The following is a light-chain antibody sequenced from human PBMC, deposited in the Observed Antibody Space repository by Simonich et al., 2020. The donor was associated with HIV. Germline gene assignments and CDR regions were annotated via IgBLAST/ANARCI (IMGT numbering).Light chain of an antibody. Sequence: EIVMTQSPATLSVSPGERAALSCRASQSVSSNLAWYQQKPGQAPRLLIYGASTRATGIPARFSGSGSGTEFTLTISSLQPEDFATYYCQQSYSPPRTFGQGTNMEIK. V-gene: IGKV3-15*01. J-gene: IGKJ1*01. CDR2: GAS. CDR3: QQSYSPPRT. CDR1: QSVSSN.